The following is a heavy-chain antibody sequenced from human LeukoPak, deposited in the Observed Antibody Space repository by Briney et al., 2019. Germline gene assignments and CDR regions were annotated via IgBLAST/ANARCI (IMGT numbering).Heavy chain of an antibody. D-gene: IGHD4-17*01. J-gene: IGHJ4*02. CDR2: INHSGST. Sequence: PSETLSLTCTVSGGSISSYYWSWIRQPPGKGLEWIGEINHSGSTNYNPSLKSRVTISVDTSKNQFSLKLSSVTAADTAVYYCARGRNFTVTTFYYFDYWGRGTLVTVSS. CDR3: ARGRNFTVTTFYYFDY. CDR1: GGSISSYY. V-gene: IGHV4-34*01.